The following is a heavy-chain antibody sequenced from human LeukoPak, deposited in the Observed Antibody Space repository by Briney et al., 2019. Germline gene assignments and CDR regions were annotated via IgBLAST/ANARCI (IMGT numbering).Heavy chain of an antibody. CDR3: ARESSNGWFDP. CDR2: ISGYDGNT. D-gene: IGHD2-8*01. CDR1: GYTFSRFG. V-gene: IGHV1-18*01. Sequence: VASVKVSCKTSGYTFSRFGISWVRQAPGQGPEWMGWISGYDGNTNYPQRLQGRVTIATDTSTSTAYMELRNLRSDDTAVYYCARESSNGWFDPWGQGTLVTVSS. J-gene: IGHJ5*02.